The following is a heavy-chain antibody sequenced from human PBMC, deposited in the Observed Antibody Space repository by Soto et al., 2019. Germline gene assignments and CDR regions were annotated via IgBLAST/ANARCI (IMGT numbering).Heavy chain of an antibody. CDR3: EREGDQGYGHQCVLTI. V-gene: IGHV1-2*02. J-gene: IGHJ3*02. CDR1: GYTFTGYL. D-gene: IGHD3-16*01. CDR2: INPNSGDT. Sequence: QVQLVQSGAEVKKPGASVKVSCKASGYTFTGYLIHWVRQAPGQGLEWMGWINPNSGDTIYAQKFQGRVTMTRDTSISTAYMELSRLRYDDTAVYYCEREGDQGYGHQCVLTICGHGTMVTVSS.